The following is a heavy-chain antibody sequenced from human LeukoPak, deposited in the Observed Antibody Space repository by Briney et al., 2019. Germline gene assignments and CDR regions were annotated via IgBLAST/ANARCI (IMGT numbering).Heavy chain of an antibody. CDR3: ARDREVGASFDY. V-gene: IGHV3-21*01. CDR2: ISGSSIYI. CDR1: GFTFSAYS. Sequence: GGSLRLSCATSGFTFSAYSMNWVRQAPGKGLEWVSSISGSSIYINYADSVKGRFTISSDNAKNSLYLQMNSLRAEDTAVYYCARDREVGASFDYWGQGTLVTVSS. D-gene: IGHD1-26*01. J-gene: IGHJ4*02.